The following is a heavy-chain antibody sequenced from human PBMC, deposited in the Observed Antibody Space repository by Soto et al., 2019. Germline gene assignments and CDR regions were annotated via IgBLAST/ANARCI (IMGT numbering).Heavy chain of an antibody. Sequence: ASVKVSCKASGYTFTSYYMHWVRQAPGQGLEWMGIINPSGGSTSYAQKFQGRVTMTRDTSTSTVYMELSSLRSEDTAVYYCARDHLRFLEWLLGYGMDVWGQGTTVTVSS. V-gene: IGHV1-46*01. CDR3: ARDHLRFLEWLLGYGMDV. CDR2: INPSGGST. J-gene: IGHJ6*02. D-gene: IGHD3-3*01. CDR1: GYTFTSYY.